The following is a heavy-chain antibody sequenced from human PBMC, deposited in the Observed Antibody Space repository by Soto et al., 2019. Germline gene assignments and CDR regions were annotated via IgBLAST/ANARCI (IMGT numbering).Heavy chain of an antibody. Sequence: GGSLRLSCAASGFTFSSYAMSWVRQAPGKGLEWVSAISASGGSTYYADSVKGRFTISRDNSKHTLDLQMDSLRAADTALYYCAKGVETGRTYHCFDPWGQGTQVTVSS. J-gene: IGHJ5*02. CDR3: AKGVETGRTYHCFDP. CDR1: GFTFSSYA. V-gene: IGHV3-23*01. D-gene: IGHD2-21*02. CDR2: ISASGGST.